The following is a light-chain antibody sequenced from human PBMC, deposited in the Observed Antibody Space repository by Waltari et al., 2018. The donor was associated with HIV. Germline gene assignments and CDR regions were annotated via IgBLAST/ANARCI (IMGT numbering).Light chain of an antibody. CDR2: SNN. CDR3: AAWDDSLNGPGVV. Sequence: QSVLTQPPSASGTPGQRVTISCSGSSSNIGSNTLNWYQQRPGTAPKLLINSNNQRPSGVPDRVSGSKSGTSASLAISGLQSEDEADYYCAAWDDSLNGPGVVFGGGTKLTVL. J-gene: IGLJ2*01. CDR1: SSNIGSNT. V-gene: IGLV1-44*01.